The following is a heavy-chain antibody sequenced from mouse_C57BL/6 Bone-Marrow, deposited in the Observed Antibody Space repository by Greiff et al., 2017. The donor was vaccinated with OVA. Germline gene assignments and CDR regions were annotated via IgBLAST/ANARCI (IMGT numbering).Heavy chain of an antibody. D-gene: IGHD1-1*01. CDR3: ANYYCSSLAF. J-gene: IGHJ3*01. CDR2: IYPGDGDI. Sequence: QVQLQQSGAELVKPGASVKISCKASGYAFSSYWMNWVKQRPGKGLEWIGQIYPGDGDINYNGKFKGKATLTAANSSSTSYMQLSRLTSADSAFSFCANYYCSSLAFWGQVTLVTVSA. CDR1: GYAFSSYW. V-gene: IGHV1-80*01.